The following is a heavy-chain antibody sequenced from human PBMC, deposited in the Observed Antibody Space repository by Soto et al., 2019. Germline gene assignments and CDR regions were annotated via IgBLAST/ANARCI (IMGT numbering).Heavy chain of an antibody. CDR3: TTDGFSGIVGI. Sequence: GGSLRLSCAASGFPFTTAWMTWVRQAPGKGLEWVGRIRSKNSGETREYAAPVKGRFTISRDDSNNMLYLEMNSLKIEDTGVYYCTTDGFSGIVGIWGQGTMVTVS. J-gene: IGHJ3*02. D-gene: IGHD1-26*01. V-gene: IGHV3-15*01. CDR2: IRSKNSGETR. CDR1: GFPFTTAW.